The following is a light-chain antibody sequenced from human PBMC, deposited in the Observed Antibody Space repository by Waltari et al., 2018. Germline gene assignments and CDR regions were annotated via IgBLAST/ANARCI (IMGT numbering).Light chain of an antibody. V-gene: IGLV1-40*01. CDR2: GTN. J-gene: IGLJ2*01. CDR3: QSYDTSLSVV. CDR1: GSHLGVGSD. Sequence: QSVLTQPPSVSGAPGQRVSISCTGRGSHLGVGSDLHWYQKLPGKAPKPPIYGTNTRLPGVPDRFFGSQSGTSASLAITALQAEDEAEYYCQSYDTSLSVVFGGGTKLTVL.